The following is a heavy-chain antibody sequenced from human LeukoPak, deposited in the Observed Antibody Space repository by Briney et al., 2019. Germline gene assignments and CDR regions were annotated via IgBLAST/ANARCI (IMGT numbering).Heavy chain of an antibody. Sequence: SVKVSCKTSDDTFSTSAISWVRQAPGQGLEWMGRIIPMLGTASNAEKFYGRVTITADKSTSTTYLELNSLRSDDTAIYFCARDRDIVAVRRTRLDYWGQGTLVIVSS. CDR1: DDTFSTSA. D-gene: IGHD2-2*01. J-gene: IGHJ4*02. V-gene: IGHV1-69*06. CDR3: ARDRDIVAVRRTRLDY. CDR2: IIPMLGTA.